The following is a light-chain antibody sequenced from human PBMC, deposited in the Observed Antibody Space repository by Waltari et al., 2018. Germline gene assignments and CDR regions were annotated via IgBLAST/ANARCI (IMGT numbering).Light chain of an antibody. CDR1: QSVSSY. Sequence: EIVLTQSPATLSLSPGERATLSCRSSQSVSSYLAWYQQKVGQAPRLLIYDASNRATGIPARFSGGGSGTDFTFTISSLEPEDFAVYYCLQRSSWPWTFGQGTKVEIK. J-gene: IGKJ1*01. CDR3: LQRSSWPWT. V-gene: IGKV3-11*01. CDR2: DAS.